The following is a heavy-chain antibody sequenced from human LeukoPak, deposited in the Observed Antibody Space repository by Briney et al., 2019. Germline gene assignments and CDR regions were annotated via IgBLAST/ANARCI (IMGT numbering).Heavy chain of an antibody. D-gene: IGHD4-17*01. Sequence: ASVKVSCKASGYTFTSYDINWVRQAPGQGLEWMGWINPNTGDTKYAQKFQGRVSMTRDTSISTAYMDLSRLTSDGTAVYFCARDAYGDNFYFDYWGQGTLVTVSS. CDR3: ARDAYGDNFYFDY. V-gene: IGHV1-2*02. CDR1: GYTFTSYD. J-gene: IGHJ4*02. CDR2: INPNTGDT.